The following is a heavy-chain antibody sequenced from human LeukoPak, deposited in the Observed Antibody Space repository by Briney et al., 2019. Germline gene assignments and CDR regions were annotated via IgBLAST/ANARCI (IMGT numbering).Heavy chain of an antibody. D-gene: IGHD6-13*01. Sequence: SQTLSLTCAISGDSVYSKSAAWNWIRQSPSRGLEWLGRTYYRSKWYNDYAVSVKSRITINPDTSKNQFSLQLNSVTPEDTAVYYCARDEEQQLVGGFDYWGQGTLVTVSP. CDR3: ARDEEQQLVGGFDY. V-gene: IGHV6-1*01. CDR1: GDSVYSKSAA. CDR2: TYYRSKWYN. J-gene: IGHJ4*02.